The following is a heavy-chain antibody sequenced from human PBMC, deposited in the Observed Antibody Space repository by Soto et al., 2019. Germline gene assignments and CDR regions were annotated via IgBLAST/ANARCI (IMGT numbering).Heavy chain of an antibody. CDR3: ARDVSSDTTGFRGYEL. CDR1: GGTVSSYA. D-gene: IGHD3-10*01. V-gene: IGHV1-69*01. Sequence: QLHLVQSGAEVKKAGSSVKVSCKASGGTVSSYAITWVRQAPGKGLEWMGVFIPIFVSAHYAPKFQGRITITADESTSTAYMELSGLTSEDTAIYYCARDVSSDTTGFRGYELWGQGTQVTVSS. CDR2: FIPIFVSA. J-gene: IGHJ4*02.